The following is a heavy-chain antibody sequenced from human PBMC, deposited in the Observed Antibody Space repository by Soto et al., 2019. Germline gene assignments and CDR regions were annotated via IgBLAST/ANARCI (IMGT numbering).Heavy chain of an antibody. CDR3: ARPSQQLANYYYYGMDV. J-gene: IGHJ6*02. CDR2: ISAYNGNT. Sequence: QVQLVQSGAEVKKPGASVKFSCKASGYTFTSYGISWVRQAPGQGREWMGWISAYNGNTNYAQKLQGRVTMTTDTSTSTAYMELRSLRSDDTAVYYCARPSQQLANYYYYGMDVWGQGTTVTVSS. V-gene: IGHV1-18*01. D-gene: IGHD6-13*01. CDR1: GYTFTSYG.